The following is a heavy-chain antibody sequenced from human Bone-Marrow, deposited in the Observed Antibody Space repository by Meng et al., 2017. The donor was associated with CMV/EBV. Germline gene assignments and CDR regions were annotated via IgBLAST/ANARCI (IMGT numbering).Heavy chain of an antibody. J-gene: IGHJ4*02. D-gene: IGHD1-26*01. CDR3: ARGGIVGATNDFDY. CDR2: INHSGST. Sequence: ESLKISCAASGFTFSSYWMSWVRQAPGKGLEWIGEINHSGSTNYNPSLKSRVTISVDTSKNPFSLKLSSVTAADTAVYYCARGGIVGATNDFDYWAQGTVVTFSS. CDR1: GFTFSSYW. V-gene: IGHV4-34*01.